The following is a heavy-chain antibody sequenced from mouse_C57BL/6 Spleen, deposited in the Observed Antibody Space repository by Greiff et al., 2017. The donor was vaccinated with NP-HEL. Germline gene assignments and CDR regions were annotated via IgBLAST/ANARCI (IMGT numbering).Heavy chain of an antibody. V-gene: IGHV1-64*01. CDR3: AIVTTHWYFDV. CDR2: IHPNSGST. CDR1: GYTFTSYW. Sequence: QVHVKQPGAELVKPGASVKLSCKASGYTFTSYWMHWVKQRPGQGLEWIGMIHPNSGSTNYNEKFKSKATLTVDKSSSTAYMQLSSLTSEDSAVYYCAIVTTHWYFDVWGTGTTVTVSS. D-gene: IGHD2-5*01. J-gene: IGHJ1*03.